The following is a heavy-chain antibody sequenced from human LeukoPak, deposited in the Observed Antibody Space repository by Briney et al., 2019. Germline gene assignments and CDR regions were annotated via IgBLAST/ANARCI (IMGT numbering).Heavy chain of an antibody. V-gene: IGHV4-39*01. J-gene: IGHJ5*02. D-gene: IGHD2-15*01. CDR1: GGSISTSSYY. CDR3: ARQGSLSYCSGGSCWFDP. CDR2: IYYSGST. Sequence: PSETLSLTCTVSGGSISTSSYYWGWIRQPPGKGLEWIGSIYYSGSTYSNPSLKSPVTISVDTSKNQFSLKLYSVAAADTAVYHCARQGSLSYCSGGSCWFDPWGQGTLVTVSS.